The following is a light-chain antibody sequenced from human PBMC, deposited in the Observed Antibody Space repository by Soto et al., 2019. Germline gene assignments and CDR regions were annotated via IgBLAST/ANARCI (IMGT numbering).Light chain of an antibody. CDR3: QEYDNWPPWT. V-gene: IGKV3-15*01. J-gene: IGKJ1*01. CDR1: QSVGTN. Sequence: EIVVTQSPATLSVSPGERATLSCRASQSVGTNLAWYQQRPGQAPRLLIYGASTRATGIPARFSGSRSGTGFTLTITSLQSEDFAVYYCQEYDNWPPWTFGQGTKVEI. CDR2: GAS.